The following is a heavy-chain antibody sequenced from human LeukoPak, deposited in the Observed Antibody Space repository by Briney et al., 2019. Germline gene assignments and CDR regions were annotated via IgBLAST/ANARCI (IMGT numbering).Heavy chain of an antibody. CDR2: ISAYNGHT. CDR3: ARDYSNGWYGDFDY. D-gene: IGHD6-19*01. Sequence: ASVKVSCKASGYTFTSYGISWVRQAPGQELEWMGWISAYNGHTNYAQKLQGRVSMTTDTSTSTAYMELRSLRSDDTAIYYCARDYSNGWYGDFDYWGQGTLVTVSS. V-gene: IGHV1-18*01. CDR1: GYTFTSYG. J-gene: IGHJ4*02.